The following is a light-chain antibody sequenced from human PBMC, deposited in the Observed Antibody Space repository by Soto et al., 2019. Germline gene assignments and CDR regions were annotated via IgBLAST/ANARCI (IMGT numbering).Light chain of an antibody. J-gene: IGKJ4*01. CDR3: QQCYSAPLT. Sequence: DIVMTQSPDSLAVSLGERATINCKSSQNILYTNNKNYLVWYQQKPGQPPKPLISWASTRESGVPDRFSGSGSGTDFTLTISSLQADDVAVYYCQQCYSAPLTFGGGTKVEI. CDR2: WAS. V-gene: IGKV4-1*01. CDR1: QNILYTNNKNY.